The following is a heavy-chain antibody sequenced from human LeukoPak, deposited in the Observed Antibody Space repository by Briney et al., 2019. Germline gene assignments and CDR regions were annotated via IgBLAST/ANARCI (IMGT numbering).Heavy chain of an antibody. Sequence: PGGSLRLSCAASGFTFSSYAMSWVRQAPGKGLEWVSAISGSGGSTYYADSVKGRFTISRDNSKNTLYLQMNGLRAEDTAVYYCANLGYYYYGMDVWGQGTTVTVSS. V-gene: IGHV3-23*01. CDR1: GFTFSSYA. CDR2: ISGSGGST. J-gene: IGHJ6*02. CDR3: ANLGYYYYGMDV.